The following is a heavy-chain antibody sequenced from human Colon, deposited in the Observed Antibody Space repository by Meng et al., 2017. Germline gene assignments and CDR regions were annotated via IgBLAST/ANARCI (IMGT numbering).Heavy chain of an antibody. CDR3: ARHGGYYQDY. CDR1: GCTISTNSY. CDR2: NNHRRYP. D-gene: IGHD4-23*01. J-gene: IGHJ4*02. V-gene: IGHV4-4*02. Sequence: QVTLLPSGPVLVKPSGPLSLPCAISGCTISTNSYLWCVRQPPQKGLVWSGRNNHRRYPYYNPSRKCLITMSVNRSKSHVSLQLTSVTSANTAVYSCARHGGYYQDYWGQGTLVTVSS.